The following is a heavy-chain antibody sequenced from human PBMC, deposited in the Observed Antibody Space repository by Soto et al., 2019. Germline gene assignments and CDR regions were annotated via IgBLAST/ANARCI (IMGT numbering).Heavy chain of an antibody. CDR2: IDQDGSEK. CDR3: ARVRDDFLSGYALNY. V-gene: IGHV3-7*01. J-gene: IGHJ4*01. Sequence: EVQLVESGGGLVQPGGSLRLSCQASGFTFDSFWMSWVRQAPGKGLEWVASIDQDGSEKYYVDSVKGRFTISRDNAKNSLYLQINSPRAEDTAVYYCARVRDDFLSGYALNYWCQGTLLTVSS. CDR1: GFTFDSFW. D-gene: IGHD3-3*01.